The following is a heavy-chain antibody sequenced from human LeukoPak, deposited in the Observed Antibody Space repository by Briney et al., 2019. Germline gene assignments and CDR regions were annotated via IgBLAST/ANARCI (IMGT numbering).Heavy chain of an antibody. Sequence: GESLKISCKCSGYNFTTYWVAWVRHMPGKGLEWIGIIFPGDSDTRYRPSFQGQVTISADKSISTAYLQWSSLKASDTAMYYCARRDYGGTSAAFDIWGQGRMVTVSS. D-gene: IGHD4-23*01. CDR3: ARRDYGGTSAAFDI. CDR1: GYNFTTYW. J-gene: IGHJ3*02. CDR2: IFPGDSDT. V-gene: IGHV5-51*01.